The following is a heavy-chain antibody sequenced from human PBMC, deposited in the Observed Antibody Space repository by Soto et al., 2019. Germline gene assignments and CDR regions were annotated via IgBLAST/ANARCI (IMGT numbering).Heavy chain of an antibody. V-gene: IGHV3-30*03. Sequence: PGGSLRLSCAASGLTFGNFDIHWVRQAPGKGLEWVTAVSYDGSEKYYADSVKGRFTISRDNSKNTLYLQMNSLRAEDTAVYYCARGSYGSGSTRYYYGMDVWGQGTTVTVSS. CDR2: VSYDGSEK. CDR1: GLTFGNFD. CDR3: ARGSYGSGSTRYYYGMDV. D-gene: IGHD3-10*01. J-gene: IGHJ6*02.